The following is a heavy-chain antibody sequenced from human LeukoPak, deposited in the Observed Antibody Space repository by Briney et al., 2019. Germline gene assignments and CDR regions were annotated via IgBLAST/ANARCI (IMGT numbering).Heavy chain of an antibody. CDR3: GRGDSGQWQEGGRLYPYYYYGMGV. J-gene: IGHJ6*02. CDR1: GGSISGYY. V-gene: IGHV4-4*07. Sequence: PSETRSLTCTVSGGSISGYYWSWIRQPAGKGLEWIGRIYTSGNTNYNPSLKSRVTMSVDTSKNQFSLKLSSVTAADTAVYYCGRGDSGQWQEGGRLYPYYYYGMGVWGQGTTLTVSS. CDR2: IYTSGNT. D-gene: IGHD6-19*01.